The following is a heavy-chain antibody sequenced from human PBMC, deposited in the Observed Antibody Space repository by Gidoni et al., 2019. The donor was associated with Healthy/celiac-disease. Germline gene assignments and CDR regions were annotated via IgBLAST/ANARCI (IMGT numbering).Heavy chain of an antibody. CDR1: GFTFSSYA. V-gene: IGHV3-30-3*01. CDR3: ARDSKYFLDY. D-gene: IGHD3-9*01. J-gene: IGHJ4*02. Sequence: QVQLVESGVGVVQPGRYLRLSCAASGFTFSSYAMHWVRKAPGKGLEGVAVISYDGSNKYDADSVKGRFTISRDNAKNTLYLQMNSLRDEDTAVYYCARDSKYFLDYWGQGTLVTVSS. CDR2: ISYDGSNK.